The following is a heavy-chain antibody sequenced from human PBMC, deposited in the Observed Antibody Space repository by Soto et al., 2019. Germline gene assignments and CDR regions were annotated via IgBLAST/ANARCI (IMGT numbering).Heavy chain of an antibody. V-gene: IGHV3-9*01. CDR2: ISWNGGTI. J-gene: IGHJ2*01. CDR1: GFTFDDYA. D-gene: IGHD6-19*01. Sequence: EVQLVESGGGLVQPGRSLRLSCAASGFTFDDYAMHWVRQAPGKGLEWVSGISWNGGTIGYADSVKGRFTISRDNAKNSLYLQMNSLRAEDTALYYCAKDYVYSSGWYGWYFDLWGRGTLVTVSS. CDR3: AKDYVYSSGWYGWYFDL.